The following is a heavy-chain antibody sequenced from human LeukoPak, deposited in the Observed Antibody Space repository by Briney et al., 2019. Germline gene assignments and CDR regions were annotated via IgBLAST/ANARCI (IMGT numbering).Heavy chain of an antibody. D-gene: IGHD5/OR15-5a*01. CDR3: TRQPTTLDGSKFMSTDH. Sequence: GGSLRLSCAASGFSFSIYEMHWVRQAPGKGLEWVASVKEDGSEQYYVDSVRGRFIISRDNAKNSLYLQMSSLRAEDTAVYYCTRQPTTLDGSKFMSTDHWGQGTLVTVSS. CDR2: VKEDGSEQ. J-gene: IGHJ4*02. CDR1: GFSFSIYE. V-gene: IGHV3-7*01.